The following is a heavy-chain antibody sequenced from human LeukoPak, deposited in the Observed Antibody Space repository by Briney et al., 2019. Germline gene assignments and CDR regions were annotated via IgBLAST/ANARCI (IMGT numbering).Heavy chain of an antibody. Sequence: GGSLRLSCAASGFTFSSSVMSWVRQSPGKGLEWVSSISDSDCNTYHADSVKGRFTISRDSSKNTMYLQMNSLRAEDTAVYYCAMEGYSGNYPAYWGQGTLVTVSS. CDR1: GFTFSSSV. D-gene: IGHD1-26*01. CDR3: AMEGYSGNYPAY. J-gene: IGHJ4*02. CDR2: ISDSDCNT. V-gene: IGHV3-23*01.